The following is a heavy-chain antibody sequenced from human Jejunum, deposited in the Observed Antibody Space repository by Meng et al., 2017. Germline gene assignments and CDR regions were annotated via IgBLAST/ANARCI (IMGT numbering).Heavy chain of an antibody. CDR2: INHGGST. V-gene: IGHV4-34*01. CDR3: ARGSIADRLSD. J-gene: IGHJ4*02. CDR1: AGSFRVYY. Sequence: EARPFNPLAPLSLPSTGYAGSFRVYYWRWLRQPPGRGLGWIGKINHGGSTSYNPSLKRRVTMSLDTYKNQFSLELSSVTAADTAVYYCARGSIADRLSDWGQGTLVTVSS. D-gene: IGHD6-6*01.